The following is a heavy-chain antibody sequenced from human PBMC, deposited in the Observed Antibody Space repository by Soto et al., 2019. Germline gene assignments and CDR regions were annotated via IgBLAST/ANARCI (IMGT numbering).Heavy chain of an antibody. CDR1: GFTFSNYA. J-gene: IGHJ4*02. CDR3: AKDQGSSWYEIDY. V-gene: IGHV3-23*01. CDR2: ISGSGGST. Sequence: HPGGSLRLSCAASGFTFSNYAVTWVRQAPGKGLEWVSTISGSGGSTYYADSVKGRFTTSRDNSKNTLYLQMNSLRAEDTAVYYCAKDQGSSWYEIDYWGQGTLVTVSS. D-gene: IGHD6-13*01.